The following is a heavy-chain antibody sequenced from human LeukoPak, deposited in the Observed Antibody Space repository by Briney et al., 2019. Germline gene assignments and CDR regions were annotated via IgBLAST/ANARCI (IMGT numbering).Heavy chain of an antibody. CDR2: IIPILGIA. Sequence: VASVKVSCKASGGTFSSYAISWVRQAPGQGLEWMGRIIPILGIANYAQKFQGRVTITADKSTSTAYMELSSLRSEDTAVYYCARGEIIQYYDFWSGYFTGYFDYWGQGTLVTVSS. CDR3: ARGEIIQYYDFWSGYFTGYFDY. CDR1: GGTFSSYA. D-gene: IGHD3-3*01. J-gene: IGHJ4*02. V-gene: IGHV1-69*04.